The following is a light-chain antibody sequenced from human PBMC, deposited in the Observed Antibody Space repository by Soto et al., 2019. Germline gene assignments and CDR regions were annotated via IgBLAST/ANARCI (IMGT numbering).Light chain of an antibody. J-gene: IGKJ1*01. V-gene: IGKV3-20*01. CDR2: GAS. Sequence: EIVLTQSPSTLSLSPGESAALSCRASQSISNNFLAWYQRKPGQAPRLLIYGASYRATDIPYRFSGSGSGTDFTLTITRLEPDDFAVYYCQQYGASPPTFGQGTTVEVK. CDR3: QQYGASPPT. CDR1: QSISNNF.